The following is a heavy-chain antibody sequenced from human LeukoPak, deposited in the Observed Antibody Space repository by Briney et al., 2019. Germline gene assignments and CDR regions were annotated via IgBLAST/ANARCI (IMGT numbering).Heavy chain of an antibody. CDR2: ISYDGSNK. Sequence: GGSLRLSCAASGFTFSSYAMHWVRQAPGKGLEWVAVISYDGSNKYYADSVKGRFTISRDNSKNTLYLQVNSLRAEDTAVYYCAKPTVTTLFDYWGQGTLVTVSS. CDR3: AKPTVTTLFDY. V-gene: IGHV3-30*18. CDR1: GFTFSSYA. D-gene: IGHD4-17*01. J-gene: IGHJ4*02.